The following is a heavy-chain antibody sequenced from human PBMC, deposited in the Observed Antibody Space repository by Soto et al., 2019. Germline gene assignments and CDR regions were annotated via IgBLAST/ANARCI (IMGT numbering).Heavy chain of an antibody. V-gene: IGHV3-74*01. J-gene: IGHJ1*01. CDR1: GFTFSSYW. Sequence: PGGSLRLSCAASGFTFSSYWMHWVRQAPGKGLVWVSRINSDGSSTSYADSVKGRFTISRDNAKNTLYLQMNSLRAEDTAVYYCARDPPSSNYDSSGYYPEYFQHWGQGTLVTVSS. CDR2: INSDGSST. CDR3: ARDPPSSNYDSSGYYPEYFQH. D-gene: IGHD3-22*01.